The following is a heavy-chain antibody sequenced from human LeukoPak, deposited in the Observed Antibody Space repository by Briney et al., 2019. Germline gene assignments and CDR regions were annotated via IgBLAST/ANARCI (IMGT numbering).Heavy chain of an antibody. CDR1: GFTFSSYW. D-gene: IGHD3-22*01. CDR3: ARGGRFYYDSSGPSPYSDY. J-gene: IGHJ4*02. V-gene: IGHV3-74*01. Sequence: GGSLRLSCAASGFTFSSYWMHWVRQAPVKGLVWVSRINSDGSSTSYADSVKGRFTISRDNAKNTLYLQMNSLRAEDTAVYYCARGGRFYYDSSGPSPYSDYWGQGTLVTVSS. CDR2: INSDGSST.